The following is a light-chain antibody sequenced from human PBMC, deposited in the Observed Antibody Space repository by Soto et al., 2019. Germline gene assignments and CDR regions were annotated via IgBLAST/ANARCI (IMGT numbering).Light chain of an antibody. CDR2: SAF. CDR1: QPINIY. Sequence: DIQMTQPPSSLSASVGDRLTITCRASQPINIYLNWYQQKPGKAPKLLIYSAFNLQSGVPSRFSGGGSGTDFTLTISSLQTEDFAAYYCQQNNSNPPTFGQGTKVDIK. CDR3: QQNNSNPPT. V-gene: IGKV1-39*01. J-gene: IGKJ1*01.